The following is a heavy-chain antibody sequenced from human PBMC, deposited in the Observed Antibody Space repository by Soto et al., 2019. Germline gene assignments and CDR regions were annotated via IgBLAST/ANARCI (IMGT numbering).Heavy chain of an antibody. CDR3: ERATARIRGTHKNSVGPGH. Sequence: GGSLRISCAASGFTFNSYAMHWVRQAPGQGLEWVAVISFNGIDTYYADSVKGRVTISRDNSRNKVFMQMNTLRTQDKAVFYCERATARIRGTHKNSVGPGHWGKGTLVNV. CDR1: GFTFNSYA. CDR2: ISFNGIDT. J-gene: IGHJ4*02. V-gene: IGHV3-30*04. D-gene: IGHD1-26*01.